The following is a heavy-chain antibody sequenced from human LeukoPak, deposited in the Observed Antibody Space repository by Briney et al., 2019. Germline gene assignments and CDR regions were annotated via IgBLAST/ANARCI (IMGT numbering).Heavy chain of an antibody. CDR1: GYSISSGYY. Sequence: SETLSLTCTVSGYSISSGYYWGWIRQPPGKGLEWIGYIYHSGSTYYNPSLKSRVTISVDRSKNQFSLKLSSVTAADTAVYYCARGTAMVFDYWGQGTLVTVSS. D-gene: IGHD5-18*01. CDR2: IYHSGST. CDR3: ARGTAMVFDY. V-gene: IGHV4-38-2*02. J-gene: IGHJ4*02.